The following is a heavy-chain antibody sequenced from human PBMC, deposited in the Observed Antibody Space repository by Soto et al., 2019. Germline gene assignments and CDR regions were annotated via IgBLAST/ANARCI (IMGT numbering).Heavy chain of an antibody. Sequence: GGSLRLSCAASGFAFSSYTMTWVRQAPGKGLEWVSGISITGVTTFYADSVKGRFTISRDNSKNTLYLQMHVLRAEDTAVYYCAKSNVVLRLFYFDHWGQGTPVTVSS. CDR2: ISITGVTT. CDR3: AKSNVVLRLFYFDH. V-gene: IGHV3-23*01. CDR1: GFAFSSYT. J-gene: IGHJ4*01. D-gene: IGHD3-22*01.